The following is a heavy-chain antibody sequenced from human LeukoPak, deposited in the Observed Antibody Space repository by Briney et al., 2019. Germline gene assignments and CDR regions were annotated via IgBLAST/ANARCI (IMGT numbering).Heavy chain of an antibody. Sequence: QPGRSLRLSCAASGFTFSSYAMHWVRQAPGKGLEWVAVISYDGSNKYYADSVKGRLTISRDNSKNTLYLQMNSLRAEDTAVYYCARAGGRTTVTSPLVDYWGQGTLVTVSS. V-gene: IGHV3-30-3*01. CDR2: ISYDGSNK. CDR1: GFTFSSYA. CDR3: ARAGGRTTVTSPLVDY. D-gene: IGHD4-17*01. J-gene: IGHJ4*02.